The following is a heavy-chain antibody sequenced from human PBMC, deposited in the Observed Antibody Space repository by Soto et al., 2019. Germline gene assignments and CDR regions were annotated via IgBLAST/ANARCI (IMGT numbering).Heavy chain of an antibody. V-gene: IGHV3-7*01. CDR2: IKEDGSEK. D-gene: IGHD1-7*01. J-gene: IGHJ4*02. Sequence: GGSLRLSCAASGFTFSSNWMSWVRQAPGKGLEWVANIKEDGSEKYYVDSVKGRFTISRDNAKNSLYLQMNSLRAEDSAVYYCATDRSWNFNNWGQGTLVTVSS. CDR1: GFTFSSNW. CDR3: ATDRSWNFNN.